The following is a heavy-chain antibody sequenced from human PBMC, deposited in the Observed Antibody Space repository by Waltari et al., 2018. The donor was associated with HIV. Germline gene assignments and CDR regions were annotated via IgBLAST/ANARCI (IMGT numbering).Heavy chain of an antibody. V-gene: IGHV3-23*01. CDR1: GFTFSNYA. CDR3: ARDYGSGNYYNPFQH. J-gene: IGHJ1*01. CDR2: ISGSGDTT. D-gene: IGHD3-10*01. Sequence: EVQLLDSGGGLVQPGGSLSLSCAASGFTFSNYAMSWVRQAPSKGLEWVSGISGSGDTTYYADSVKGRFTISRDNSRYTLYLQMKSLRVEDTAIYYCARDYGSGNYYNPFQHWGQGTLVTVFS.